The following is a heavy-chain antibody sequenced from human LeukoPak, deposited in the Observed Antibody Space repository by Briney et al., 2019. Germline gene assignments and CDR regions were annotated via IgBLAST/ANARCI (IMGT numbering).Heavy chain of an antibody. CDR1: RGSFSAYY. CDR2: VSHSGST. V-gene: IGHV4-34*01. Sequence: SETLSLTCAVYRGSFSAYYWSWVRQPPEKELEWIGEVSHSGSTNYNPSLKSRVTISVDTSKNQFSLKLSSVTAADTAVYYCARALDNVVVPAARGWFDPWGQGTLVTVSS. J-gene: IGHJ5*02. CDR3: ARALDNVVVPAARGWFDP. D-gene: IGHD2-2*01.